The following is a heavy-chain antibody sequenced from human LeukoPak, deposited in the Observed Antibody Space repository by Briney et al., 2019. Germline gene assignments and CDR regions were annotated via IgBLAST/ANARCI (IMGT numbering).Heavy chain of an antibody. D-gene: IGHD1-26*01. Sequence: GDSLKISCKASGYTFTNSWIGWVRQKPGKGLEWMRIIWPGGSDTRYSPSFQGQVTISADKSITTAYLQWSSLKASDTAMYYCARPVTGVSPSGAIDFWGQGTQVTVSS. J-gene: IGHJ4*02. CDR2: IWPGGSDT. CDR1: GYTFTNSW. V-gene: IGHV5-51*01. CDR3: ARPVTGVSPSGAIDF.